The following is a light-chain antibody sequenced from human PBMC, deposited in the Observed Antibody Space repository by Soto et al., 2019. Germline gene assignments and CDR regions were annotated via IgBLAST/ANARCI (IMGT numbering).Light chain of an antibody. CDR1: QSVTNN. V-gene: IGKV3-15*01. CDR2: DAS. CDR3: RHYNNWPPET. J-gene: IGKJ1*01. Sequence: SPGAVSLYQRERATLSCRASQSVTNNQFAWFRQKPGQAPRLLIYDASTRATGIPARFSGSGSGTEFNLTISSLQSEDFAIYYCRHYNNWPPETFCQ.